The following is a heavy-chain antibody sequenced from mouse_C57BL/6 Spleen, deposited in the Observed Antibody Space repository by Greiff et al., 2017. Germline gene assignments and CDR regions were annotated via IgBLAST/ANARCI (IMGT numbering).Heavy chain of an antibody. J-gene: IGHJ3*01. CDR2: INPNNGGT. D-gene: IGHD3-3*01. V-gene: IGHV1-26*01. CDR3: ARGTPLAY. Sequence: EVQLQQSGPELVKPGASVKISCKASGYTFTDYYMNWVKQSHGQSLEWIGDINPNNGGTSYNQKFKGKATLTVDKSSSTAYMELRSLTSEDSAVYYCARGTPLAYWGQGTLVTVSA. CDR1: GYTFTDYY.